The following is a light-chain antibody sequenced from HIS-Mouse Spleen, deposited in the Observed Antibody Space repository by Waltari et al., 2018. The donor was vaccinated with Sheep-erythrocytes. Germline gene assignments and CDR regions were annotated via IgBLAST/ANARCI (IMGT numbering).Light chain of an antibody. J-gene: IGKJ1*01. CDR2: AAS. V-gene: IGKV1-39*01. CDR1: QSISSY. Sequence: DIQMTQSPSSLSASVGDRVTITCRASQSISSYLNWYQQKPGKAPKLLSYAASSWQSGVPSRFSGSGSGTDVTLTISSLQPEDFATYYCQQSYSTPRTFGQGTKVESK. CDR3: QQSYSTPRT.